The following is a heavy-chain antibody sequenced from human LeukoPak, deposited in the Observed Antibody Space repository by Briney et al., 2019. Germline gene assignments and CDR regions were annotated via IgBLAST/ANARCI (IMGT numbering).Heavy chain of an antibody. CDR1: GFTFSSYS. D-gene: IGHD6-13*01. Sequence: GGSLRLSCAASGFTFSSYSMNWVRQAPGKGLEWVSAISGSGGSTYYADSVKGRFTISRDNSKNTLYLQMNSLRAEDTAVYYCAKYGSIAAAGGFMDVWGKGTTVTVSS. V-gene: IGHV3-23*01. CDR2: ISGSGGST. CDR3: AKYGSIAAAGGFMDV. J-gene: IGHJ6*03.